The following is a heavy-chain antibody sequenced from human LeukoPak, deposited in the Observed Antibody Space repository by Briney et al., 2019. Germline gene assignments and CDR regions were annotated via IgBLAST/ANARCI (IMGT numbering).Heavy chain of an antibody. CDR3: AREEEGYDRSGYYSVFDY. V-gene: IGHV3-66*01. J-gene: IGHJ4*02. CDR1: GFTVSSNY. Sequence: GGSLRLSCAASGFTVSSNYMSWVRQAPGKGLEWVSIIYSGGSTYYADSVKGRFTISRDNSKNTLYLQMNSLRAEDTAVYYCAREEEGYDRSGYYSVFDYWGQGTLVTVSS. CDR2: IYSGGST. D-gene: IGHD3-22*01.